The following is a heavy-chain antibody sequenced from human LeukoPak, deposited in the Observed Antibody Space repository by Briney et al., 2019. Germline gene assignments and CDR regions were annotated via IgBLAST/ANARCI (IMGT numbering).Heavy chain of an antibody. D-gene: IGHD3/OR15-3a*01. CDR1: GYTFTSYY. J-gene: IGHJ4*02. Sequence: GASVKVSCKASGYTFTSYYMHWVRQAPGQGLEWMGISDPAGSSTYYAQKFQGRVTMTKDTSTGTAYMELSSLRSEDTAVYYCARPSHGYGFGHFDQWGQGTRVIVSS. CDR2: SDPAGSST. CDR3: ARPSHGYGFGHFDQ. V-gene: IGHV1-46*01.